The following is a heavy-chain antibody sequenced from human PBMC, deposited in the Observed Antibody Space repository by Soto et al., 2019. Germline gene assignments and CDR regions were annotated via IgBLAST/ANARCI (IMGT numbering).Heavy chain of an antibody. CDR2: IYYSGST. Sequence: SETLSLTCTVSGGSISSGDYYWSWIRQPPGKGLEWIGYIYYSGSTYYNPSLKSRVTISVDTSKNQFSLKLSSVTAADTAVYYCARDRRGYGDYGYYYYGMDVWGQGTTVTVSS. CDR3: ARDRRGYGDYGYYYYGMDV. CDR1: GGSISSGDYY. J-gene: IGHJ6*02. V-gene: IGHV4-30-4*01. D-gene: IGHD4-17*01.